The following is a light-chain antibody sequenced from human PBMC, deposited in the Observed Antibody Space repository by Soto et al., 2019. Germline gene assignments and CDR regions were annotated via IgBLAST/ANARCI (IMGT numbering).Light chain of an antibody. CDR1: SSDVGGYNY. CDR3: CSYAGNSLWV. V-gene: IGLV2-11*01. CDR2: DVS. J-gene: IGLJ3*02. Sequence: QSALTQPRSVSGSPGQSVTISCTGTSSDVGGYNYVSWYQQHPGKAPKLVIYDVSKWPSEVPDRFSGSKSGNTASLTISGLQAEDEADYYCCSYAGNSLWVFGGGTKVTVL.